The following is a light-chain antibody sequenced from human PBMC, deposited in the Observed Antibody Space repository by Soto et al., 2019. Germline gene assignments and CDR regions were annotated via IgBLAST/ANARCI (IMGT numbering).Light chain of an antibody. J-gene: IGLJ3*02. CDR3: SSYTSSRV. CDR1: SSDVGGYNY. V-gene: IGLV2-14*01. CDR2: EVS. Sequence: QSVLTQPASVSGSPGQSITISCTGTSSDVGGYNYVSWYQQHPGKAPKLMIYEVSNRPSGVSNRFSGSKSGNTASLTISGLYAEDEADYYCSSYTSSRVFGGGTKLTVL.